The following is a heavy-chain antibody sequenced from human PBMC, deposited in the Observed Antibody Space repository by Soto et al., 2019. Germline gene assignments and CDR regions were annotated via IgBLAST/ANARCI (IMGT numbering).Heavy chain of an antibody. CDR2: FDPEDGET. V-gene: IGHV1-24*01. J-gene: IGHJ4*02. CDR3: ATHKSGRFLEWLPEGSLGY. D-gene: IGHD3-3*01. Sequence: GASVKVSCKVSGYTLTDLSMQWVRQAPGKGLELMGGFDPEDGETIYAQKFQGRVTMTEDTATDTAYMELSSLRSEDTAVYYCATHKSGRFLEWLPEGSLGYWGKGTLVSVSS. CDR1: GYTLTDLS.